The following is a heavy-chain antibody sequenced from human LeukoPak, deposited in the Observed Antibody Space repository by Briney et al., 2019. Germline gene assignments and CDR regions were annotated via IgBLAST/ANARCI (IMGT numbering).Heavy chain of an antibody. Sequence: SETLSLTCTVSGGSISSSSYYWGWIRQPAGKGLEWIGRIYNSGSTYYNPSLKSRVTMSVDTSKNQFSLRLTSVTAADTATYYCARGLAWELLVPFDFWGQGTLVTVSS. D-gene: IGHD1-26*01. V-gene: IGHV4-61*02. CDR2: IYNSGST. CDR3: ARGLAWELLVPFDF. J-gene: IGHJ4*02. CDR1: GGSISSSSYY.